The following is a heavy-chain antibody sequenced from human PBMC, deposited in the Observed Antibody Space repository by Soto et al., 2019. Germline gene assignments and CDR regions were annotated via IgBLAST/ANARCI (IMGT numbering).Heavy chain of an antibody. J-gene: IGHJ5*02. V-gene: IGHV4-39*01. CDR3: ATSNWFDP. CDR1: GGSISSRGYY. Sequence: QLQLQESGPGLVKPSETLSLTCTVSGGSISSRGYYWGWIRQPPGKVLEWIGTIYYSGSTYYNPSLKSGVTISVDTSKNQCSLKLSSVTAADTAVYYCATSNWFDPWGQGTLVTVSS. CDR2: IYYSGST.